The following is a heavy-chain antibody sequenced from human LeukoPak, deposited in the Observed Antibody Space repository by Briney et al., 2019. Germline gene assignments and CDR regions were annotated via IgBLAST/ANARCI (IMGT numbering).Heavy chain of an antibody. CDR3: ARSSYSSSGYYFDY. CDR1: GFTFSDYY. Sequence: LRLSCAASGFTFSDYYMSWIRQHPGKGLEWIGYIYYSGSTYYNPSLKSRVTISVDTSKNQFSLKLSSVTAADTAVYYCARSSYSSSGYYFDYWGQGTLVTVSS. J-gene: IGHJ4*02. V-gene: IGHV4-31*02. D-gene: IGHD6-13*01. CDR2: IYYSGST.